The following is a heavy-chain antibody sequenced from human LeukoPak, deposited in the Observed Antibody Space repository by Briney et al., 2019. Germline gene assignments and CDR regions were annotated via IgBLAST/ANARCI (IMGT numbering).Heavy chain of an antibody. V-gene: IGHV4-59*12. CDR1: GVSIRSYY. Sequence: SETLSLTCTVSGVSIRSYYWRWIRQPPGKGLEWIGYIYSSGSTDCNPSLKSRVTISVDTTKRQFSLKLSAVTAADTAVYYCARASQVYYFENWGQGTLVTVSS. J-gene: IGHJ4*02. CDR2: IYSSGST. CDR3: ARASQVYYFEN.